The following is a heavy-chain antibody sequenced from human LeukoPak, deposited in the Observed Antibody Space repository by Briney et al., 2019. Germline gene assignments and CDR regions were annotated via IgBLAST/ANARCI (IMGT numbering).Heavy chain of an antibody. CDR2: ISGSGGST. Sequence: PGGSLRLSCAASGFSFNSFAMSWVRQAPGKRLEWVSAISGSGGSTYYADSVKGRFTISRDSSKNTLYLQMNSLRAEDTAVYYCAKGGGYSYGYLDYWGQGTLVTVSS. D-gene: IGHD5-18*01. J-gene: IGHJ4*02. V-gene: IGHV3-23*01. CDR1: GFSFNSFA. CDR3: AKGGGYSYGYLDY.